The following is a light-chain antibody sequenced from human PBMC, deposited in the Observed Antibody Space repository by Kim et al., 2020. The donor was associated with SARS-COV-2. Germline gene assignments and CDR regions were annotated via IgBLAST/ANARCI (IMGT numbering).Light chain of an antibody. V-gene: IGLV1-44*01. J-gene: IGLJ2*01. CDR3: ATWEDSLNGHVV. CDR1: SHNIGSNS. CDR2: PNN. Sequence: QRGTISCSGNSHNIGSNSVNWFQELPGTAPKPLIYPNNTRPAGVPDRFSGSKSGTSASLAISALQSEDEAHYYCATWEDSLNGHVVFGGGTQLTVL.